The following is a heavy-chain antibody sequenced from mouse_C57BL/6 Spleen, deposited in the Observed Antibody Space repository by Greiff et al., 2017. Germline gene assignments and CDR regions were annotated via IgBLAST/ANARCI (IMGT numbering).Heavy chain of an antibody. CDR1: GYTFTNYW. Sequence: QVQLQQSGAELVRPGTSVKMSCKASGYTFTNYWIGWAKQRPGHGLEWIGDIEPGGGYTNYNEKFKGKATLTADTSSSTAYIQFSSLTSEDSAIYDCARRYGSSDDYYAMDYWGQGTSVTVSS. CDR2: IEPGGGYT. J-gene: IGHJ4*01. V-gene: IGHV1-63*01. CDR3: ARRYGSSDDYYAMDY. D-gene: IGHD1-1*01.